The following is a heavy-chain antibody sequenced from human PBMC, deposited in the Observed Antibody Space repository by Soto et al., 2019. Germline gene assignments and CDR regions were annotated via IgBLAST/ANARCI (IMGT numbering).Heavy chain of an antibody. J-gene: IGHJ4*02. V-gene: IGHV3-23*01. Sequence: PGGSLRLSCAASGFTFSTYGMSWVRQAPGKGLEWVSGINVSGGSTYYADSVKGRFTISRDNSKNTLFLQMSSLRAEDTAVYYCAKDLAPGGYWGQGTLVTVSS. CDR1: GFTFSTYG. CDR2: INVSGGST. D-gene: IGHD2-15*01. CDR3: AKDLAPGGY.